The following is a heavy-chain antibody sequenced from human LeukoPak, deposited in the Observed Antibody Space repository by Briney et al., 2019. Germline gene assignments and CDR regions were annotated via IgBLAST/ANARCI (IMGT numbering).Heavy chain of an antibody. J-gene: IGHJ4*02. V-gene: IGHV1-18*01. CDR3: ARDTAILRFLEWLSPFFDY. CDR2: ISAYNGNT. CDR1: GYTFTSYG. Sequence: ASVKVSGKASGYTFTSYGISWVRQAPGQGLEWMGWISAYNGNTKYAQKLQGRVTMTTDTSTSTAYMELRSLRSDDTAVYYCARDTAILRFLEWLSPFFDYWGQGTLVTVSS. D-gene: IGHD3-3*01.